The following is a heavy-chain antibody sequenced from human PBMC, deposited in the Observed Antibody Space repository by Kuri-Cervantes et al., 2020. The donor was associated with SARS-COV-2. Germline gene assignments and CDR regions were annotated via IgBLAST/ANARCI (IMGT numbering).Heavy chain of an antibody. CDR3: ARSGYTYGYYFSAFDI. D-gene: IGHD5-18*01. J-gene: IGHJ3*02. CDR1: GFTFSSYS. CDR2: ISSSSSTI. V-gene: IGHV3-48*01. Sequence: GGSLRLSCAASGFTFSSYSMNWVRQAPGKGLEWVSYISSSSSTIYYADSVKGRFTISRDNAKNSLYLQMNSLRAEDTAVYYCARSGYTYGYYFSAFDIWGQGTMVTVSS.